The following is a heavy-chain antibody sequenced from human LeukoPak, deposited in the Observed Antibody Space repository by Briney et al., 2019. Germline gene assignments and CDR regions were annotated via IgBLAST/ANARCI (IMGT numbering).Heavy chain of an antibody. V-gene: IGHV4/OR15-8*02. CDR1: GGSISGTNW. CDR2: ISLAGQT. D-gene: IGHD1-26*01. CDR3: SRESGPFCPFGY. Sequence: SETLSLTCSVSGGSISGTNWWSWVRQPPEQGLEWIGEISLAGQTNYNPSLNGRVAMSLDKSSNQLSLHLTSVTAADTATYFCSRESGPFCPFGYWGQGTLVIVSS. J-gene: IGHJ4*02.